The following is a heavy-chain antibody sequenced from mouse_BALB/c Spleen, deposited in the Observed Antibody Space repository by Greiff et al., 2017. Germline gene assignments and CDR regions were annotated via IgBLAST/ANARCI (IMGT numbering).Heavy chain of an antibody. CDR3: ARAGYYGSSHFDY. Sequence: VESGGGLVKPGGSLKLSCAASGFTFSSYAMSWVRQTPEKRLEWVASISSGGSTYYPDSVKGRFTISRDNARNILYLQMSSLRSEDTAMYYCARAGYYGSSHFDYWGQGTTLTVSS. CDR1: GFTFSSYA. J-gene: IGHJ2*01. CDR2: ISSGGST. D-gene: IGHD1-1*01. V-gene: IGHV5-6-5*01.